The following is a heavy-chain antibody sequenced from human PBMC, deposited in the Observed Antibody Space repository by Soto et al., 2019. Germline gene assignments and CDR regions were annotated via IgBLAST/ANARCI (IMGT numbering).Heavy chain of an antibody. V-gene: IGHV3-30*18. J-gene: IGHJ4*02. CDR3: AKGPLYYYDSSGYYYFDY. CDR1: GFTFSSYG. CDR2: ISYDGSNK. D-gene: IGHD3-22*01. Sequence: GGSLRLSCAASGFTFSSYGMHWVRQAPGKGLEWVAVISYDGSNKYYADSVKGRFTISRDNSKNTLYLQMNSLRAEDTAVYYCAKGPLYYYDSSGYYYFDYGGKETLVTFSS.